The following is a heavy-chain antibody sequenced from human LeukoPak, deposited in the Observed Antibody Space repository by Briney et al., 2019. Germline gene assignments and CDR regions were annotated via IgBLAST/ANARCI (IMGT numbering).Heavy chain of an antibody. CDR1: GYTFTSYD. J-gene: IGHJ4*02. CDR2: MNANSGNT. Sequence: ASVKVSCKASGYTFTSYDINWVRQATAQGLEWMGWMNANSGNTGYAQKFQGRVTMTRNTSISTAYMELSSLRSEDTAVYYCARVSGYNFDYWGQGTLVTVSS. D-gene: IGHD5-18*01. V-gene: IGHV1-8*01. CDR3: ARVSGYNFDY.